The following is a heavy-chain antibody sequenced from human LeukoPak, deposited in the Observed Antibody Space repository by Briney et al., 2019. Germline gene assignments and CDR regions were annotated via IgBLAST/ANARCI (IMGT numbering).Heavy chain of an antibody. J-gene: IGHJ4*02. CDR3: VRAIGANVSY. Sequence: PGGSLRLSCAASGFTFSSYWMHWVRQAPGKGLEWVANINQDGSEKYYVDSVRGRFTISRDNAENSLYLQITSLRAEDTAVYYCVRAIGANVSYWGQGTLVTVSS. CDR1: GFTFSSYW. D-gene: IGHD3-10*01. CDR2: INQDGSEK. V-gene: IGHV3-7*03.